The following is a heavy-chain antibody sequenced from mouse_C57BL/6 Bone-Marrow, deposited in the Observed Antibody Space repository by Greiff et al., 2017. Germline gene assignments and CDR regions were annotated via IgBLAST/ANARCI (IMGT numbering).Heavy chain of an antibody. D-gene: IGHD1-1*02. CDR3: ARGVGWYFDY. V-gene: IGHV1-61*01. CDR2: IYPSDSET. Sequence: QVQLQQPGAELVRPGSSVKLSCKASGYTFTSYWMDWVKQRPGQGLEWIGNIYPSDSETHYNQKFKDKAPLTVDKSSSTAYMQLSSLTSEDSAVYYCARGVGWYFDYWGQGTTLTVSS. CDR1: GYTFTSYW. J-gene: IGHJ2*01.